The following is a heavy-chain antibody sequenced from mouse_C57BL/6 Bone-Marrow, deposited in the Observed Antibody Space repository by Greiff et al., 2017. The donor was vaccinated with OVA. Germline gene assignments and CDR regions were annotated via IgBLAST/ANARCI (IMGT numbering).Heavy chain of an antibody. Sequence: QVQLQQPGAELVKPGASVKLSCKASGYTFTSYWMQWVKQRPGQGLEWIGEIDPSDSYTNYNQKFKGKATLTVDTSSSTAYMQLSSLTSEDSAVYYCARSRDYDEGPWFAYWGQGTLVTASA. CDR3: ARSRDYDEGPWFAY. J-gene: IGHJ3*01. D-gene: IGHD2-4*01. CDR1: GYTFTSYW. CDR2: IDPSDSYT. V-gene: IGHV1-50*01.